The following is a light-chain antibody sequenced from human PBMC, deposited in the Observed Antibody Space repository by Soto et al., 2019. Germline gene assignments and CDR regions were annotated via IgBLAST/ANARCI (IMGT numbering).Light chain of an antibody. CDR1: QSLLQSNGNNH. CDR2: LAS. CDR3: LQASQRPLN. J-gene: IGKJ5*01. V-gene: IGKV2-28*01. Sequence: DIVLTQSPLSLPVTPVEPASISCRSSQSLLQSNGNNHVDWYLQRPGQSPQLLLYLASSRASGVPDRFSVSGSCTEFSLEISRVEAEDVGVSYCLQASQRPLNFGQGTRLEIK.